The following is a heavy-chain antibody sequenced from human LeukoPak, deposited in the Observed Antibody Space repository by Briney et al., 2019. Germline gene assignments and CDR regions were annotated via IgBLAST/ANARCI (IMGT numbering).Heavy chain of an antibody. D-gene: IGHD2-2*01. CDR1: GFTFSSYG. J-gene: IGHJ4*02. CDR3: AKDSRLRSTSCYDY. Sequence: SGGSLRLSCAAPGFTFSSYGMHWVRQAPGKGLEWVAFIRYDGSNKYYADSVKGRFTISRDNSKNTLYLQMNSLRAEDTAVYYCAKDSRLRSTSCYDYWGQGTLVTVSS. V-gene: IGHV3-30*02. CDR2: IRYDGSNK.